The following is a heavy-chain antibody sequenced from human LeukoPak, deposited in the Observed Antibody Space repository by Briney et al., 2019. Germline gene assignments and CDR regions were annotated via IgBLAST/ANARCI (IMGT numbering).Heavy chain of an antibody. V-gene: IGHV3-13*01. Sequence: PGGSLRLSCAASGFDISKYDLHWVRQTTRRRLEWVSAIGIPGDTYYADAVKGRFTISRENAKNSVYLQMSSLRDGDTAVYFCAKAFDYNGLRGEGGSFDYWGQGALVTVSS. CDR2: IGIPGDT. CDR3: AKAFDYNGLRGEGGSFDY. J-gene: IGHJ4*02. D-gene: IGHD4-11*01. CDR1: GFDISKYD.